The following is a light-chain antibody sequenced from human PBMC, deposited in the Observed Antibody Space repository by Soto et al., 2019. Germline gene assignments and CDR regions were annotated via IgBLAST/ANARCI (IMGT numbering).Light chain of an antibody. CDR1: SGSIASNY. Sequence: NFMLTQPHSVSESPGKTVTISCTRSSGSIASNYVQWYQQRPGSATTTVIYEDNQRHSGVPDRFSGSIDSSSNSASLTISGLKTEDEADYYCQSYDSSNRVFGGGTKLTVL. CDR2: EDN. J-gene: IGLJ3*02. CDR3: QSYDSSNRV. V-gene: IGLV6-57*03.